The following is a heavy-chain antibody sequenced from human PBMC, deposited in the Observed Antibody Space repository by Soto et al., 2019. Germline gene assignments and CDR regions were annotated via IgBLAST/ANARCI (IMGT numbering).Heavy chain of an antibody. J-gene: IGHJ4*02. V-gene: IGHV4-39*01. Sequence: QVQLQESGPGLVMPSETLSLTCSVSGDSISGSPYYWGWIRQPPGKRLEWIGSIFHDGYIVYTPSLKSRVTISVDTSKNQFSLKLTSVAAAYPALYFCARLQTAVPHYWGQGILVTVSS. D-gene: IGHD6-13*01. CDR2: IFHDGYI. CDR3: ARLQTAVPHY. CDR1: GDSISGSPYY.